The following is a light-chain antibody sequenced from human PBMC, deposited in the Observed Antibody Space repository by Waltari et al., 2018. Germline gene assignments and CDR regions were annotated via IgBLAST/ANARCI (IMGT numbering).Light chain of an antibody. J-gene: IGLJ3*02. CDR2: HDT. CDR1: NIDSRR. V-gene: IGLV3-21*02. Sequence: SYVLTQPPSVSVAPGQTATITCTGDNIDSRRVHWYQQKPGRAPGLVIFHDTGRPAGIPQRFSGVHSWNTVTLTITRVEAGDEADYFCQVWDTGHDYVVFGGGTKLTVL. CDR3: QVWDTGHDYVV.